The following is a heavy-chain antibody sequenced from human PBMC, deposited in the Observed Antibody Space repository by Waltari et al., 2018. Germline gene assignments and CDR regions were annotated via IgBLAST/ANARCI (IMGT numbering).Heavy chain of an antibody. CDR1: GGNFSSYA. CDR2: IIPILGIA. CDR3: ARGVVVVVAATYYYYYMDV. D-gene: IGHD2-15*01. Sequence: QVQLVQSGAEVKKPGSSVKVSCKASGGNFSSYAISWVRQAPGPGLEWMGGIIPILGIANYAQKFQGRVTITADESTSTAYMELSSLRSEDTAVYYCARGVVVVVAATYYYYYMDVWGKGTTVTVSS. J-gene: IGHJ6*03. V-gene: IGHV1-69*04.